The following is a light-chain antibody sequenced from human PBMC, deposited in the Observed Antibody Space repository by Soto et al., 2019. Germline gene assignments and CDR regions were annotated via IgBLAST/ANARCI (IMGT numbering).Light chain of an antibody. CDR3: QTWGTGIHGV. J-gene: IGLJ3*02. CDR1: SGHSSYA. CDR2: LDSDGSH. V-gene: IGLV4-69*01. Sequence: QLVLTQSPSASASLGASVKLTCTLSSGHSSYAIAWHQQQPEKGPRYLMKLDSDGSHTKGDAIPDRFSGSSSGAESYLTISSRQSADEADYYCQTWGTGIHGVFGGGTKLTVL.